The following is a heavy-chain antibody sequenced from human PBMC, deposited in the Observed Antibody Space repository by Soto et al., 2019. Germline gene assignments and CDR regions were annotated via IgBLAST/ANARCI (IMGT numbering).Heavy chain of an antibody. V-gene: IGHV1-46*01. J-gene: IGHJ4*02. CDR3: ARELYSCGGDCPYYMDY. D-gene: IGHD2-21*02. Sequence: QAQLVQSGAEVKKPGASVRVSCKTSGYPFTDYFIHWVRQAPGQGLEWMGIISLSHHSTSYAQKFQGRLTMTADTSTTTVYMDLSSLTSEDSAVYWCARELYSCGGDCPYYMDYWGQGTLVTVSS. CDR2: ISLSHHST. CDR1: GYPFTDYF.